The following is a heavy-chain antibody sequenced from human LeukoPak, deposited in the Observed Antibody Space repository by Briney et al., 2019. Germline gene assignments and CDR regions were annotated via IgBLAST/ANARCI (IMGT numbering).Heavy chain of an antibody. V-gene: IGHV3-9*01. CDR2: INWNRGSI. J-gene: IGHJ4*02. Sequence: PGGSLRLSCEASGFIFYDYAMHWVRHRPGKGLEWVAGINWNRGSIGYADSVRGRFTVSRDNAKKSLYLQMNSLRAEDRAFYFRVKGGKEWMSHFESWGQGTLVTVSS. D-gene: IGHD4-23*01. CDR1: GFIFYDYA. CDR3: VKGGKEWMSHFES.